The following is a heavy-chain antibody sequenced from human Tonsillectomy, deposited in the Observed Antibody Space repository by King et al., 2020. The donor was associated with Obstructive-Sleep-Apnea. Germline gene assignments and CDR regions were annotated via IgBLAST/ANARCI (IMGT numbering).Heavy chain of an antibody. Sequence: VQLVESGGVVVQPGGSLRLSCAASGFTFDDYAMHWVRQAPGKGLEWVSFISWDGGSTYYADSVKGRFTISRDNSKNSLDLEMNRLRAEDTALYYCAKDMFPGDYVWGSYRHHPIDYWGQGTLVTVSS. CDR3: AKDMFPGDYVWGSYRHHPIDY. J-gene: IGHJ4*02. V-gene: IGHV3-43D*03. D-gene: IGHD3-16*02. CDR2: ISWDGGST. CDR1: GFTFDDYA.